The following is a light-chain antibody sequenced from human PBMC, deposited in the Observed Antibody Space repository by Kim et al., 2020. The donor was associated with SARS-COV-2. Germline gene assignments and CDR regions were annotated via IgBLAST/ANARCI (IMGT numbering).Light chain of an antibody. CDR2: DVS. CDR1: SSLVGDYNY. J-gene: IGLJ2*01. CDR3: TSYTGADTVL. Sequence: QSALTQPASVSGSPGQSITISCTGTSSLVGDYNYVSWYQQHPDQAPKLIIYDVSYRPSGVSTHFSGSKSGNTASLTISGLQDADEADYYCTSYTGADTVLFGGGTKLTVL. V-gene: IGLV2-14*03.